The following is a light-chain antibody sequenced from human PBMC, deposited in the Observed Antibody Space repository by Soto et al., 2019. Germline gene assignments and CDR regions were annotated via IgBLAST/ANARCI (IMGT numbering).Light chain of an antibody. CDR1: SGHSSYA. CDR3: SSYTSSSTPVV. CDR2: LNNDGSH. Sequence: QPVLTQPPSASASLGASVKLTCTLSSGHSSYAIAWHQKQPEKGPRYLMDLNNDGSHTKGDGIPDRFSGSSSGAERYLIISSLQSEDEADYYCSSYTSSSTPVVFGGGTKLTVL. J-gene: IGLJ2*01. V-gene: IGLV4-69*01.